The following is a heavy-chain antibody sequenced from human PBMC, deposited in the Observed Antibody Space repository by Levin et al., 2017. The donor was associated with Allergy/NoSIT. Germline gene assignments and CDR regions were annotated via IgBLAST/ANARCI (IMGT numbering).Heavy chain of an antibody. CDR2: IYSDGRT. V-gene: IGHV3-53*01. CDR1: GFSVSTNY. D-gene: IGHD3-10*01. J-gene: IGHJ5*02. Sequence: GGSLRLSCAASGFSVSTNYMNWIRQAPGKGLEWVSVIYSDGRTIYADSVKGRVTISRDNLKNTLYLQMNSLGVEDTAVYYCARDQFLHGSASGGWFDPWGQGTLVTVSS. CDR3: ARDQFLHGSASGGWFDP.